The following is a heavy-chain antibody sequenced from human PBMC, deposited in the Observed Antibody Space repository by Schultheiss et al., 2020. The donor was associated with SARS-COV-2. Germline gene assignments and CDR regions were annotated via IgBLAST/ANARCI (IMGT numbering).Heavy chain of an antibody. CDR1: GGSFSGYY. CDR2: IYYSGST. D-gene: IGHD3-16*01. V-gene: IGHV4-59*08. Sequence: SETLSLTCAVYGGSFSGYYWSWIRQPPGKGLEWIGYIYYSGSTNYNPSLKSRVTISVDTSKNQFSLKLSSVTAADTAVYYCARRDYAGLDYWGQGTLVTVSS. CDR3: ARRDYAGLDY. J-gene: IGHJ4*02.